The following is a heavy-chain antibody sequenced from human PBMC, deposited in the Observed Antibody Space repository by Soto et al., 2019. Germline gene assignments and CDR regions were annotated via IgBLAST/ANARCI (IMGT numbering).Heavy chain of an antibody. CDR1: GYTFSNYG. V-gene: IGHV1-18*01. CDR3: ARCYCSIGSCYTCWHFDL. D-gene: IGHD2-15*01. J-gene: IGHJ2*01. CDR2: IGPYNGNT. Sequence: QVPLVQSGPEVKKPGASVKVSCQASGYTFSNYGISWVRQAPGQGLEWMGWIGPYNGNTDYAQNFQGRVTMTRDTSTNTAYKELRSLRSDDTALYYCARCYCSIGSCYTCWHFDLWGRGALLTVSS.